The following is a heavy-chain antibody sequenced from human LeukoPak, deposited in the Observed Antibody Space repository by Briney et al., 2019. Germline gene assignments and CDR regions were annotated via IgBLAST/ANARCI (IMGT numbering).Heavy chain of an antibody. CDR1: GFTFSRYG. CDR2: IRYDGSNK. D-gene: IGHD3-22*01. Sequence: GGSLRLSCAASGFTFSRYGIHWVRQAPGKGLEWVAFIRYDGSNKYYADSVKGRFTISRDNSKNTLYLQMNSLRAEDTAVYYCAKGKAYYYESSGPYYFDYWGQGTLVTV. V-gene: IGHV3-30*02. CDR3: AKGKAYYYESSGPYYFDY. J-gene: IGHJ4*02.